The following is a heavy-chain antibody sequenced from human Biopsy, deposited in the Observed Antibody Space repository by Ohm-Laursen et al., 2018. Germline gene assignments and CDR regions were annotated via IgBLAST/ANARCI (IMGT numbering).Heavy chain of an antibody. CDR1: GDTISTYY. Sequence: SETLSLTCTVSGDTISTYYWNWIRQTPGKGLEWIGYIHYTGHIRINPSLNSRATISVDTSKAQFSRKLSSLTAADTAIYYCARNRVDVVKVTTIGWNFDLWGRGTLVTVS. CDR3: ARNRVDVVKVTTIGWNFDL. J-gene: IGHJ2*01. V-gene: IGHV4-59*08. CDR2: IHYTGHI. D-gene: IGHD5-12*01.